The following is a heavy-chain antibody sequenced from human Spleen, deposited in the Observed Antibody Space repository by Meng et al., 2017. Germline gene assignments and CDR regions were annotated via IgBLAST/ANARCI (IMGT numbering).Heavy chain of an antibody. CDR2: IFYSGST. J-gene: IGHJ4*02. Sequence: QPQLQESGPGLVKPSEALSLTCSVSGGSISTSGYYWGWIRQPPGKGLEWIGFIFYSGSTYYNPSLKSRVSISVDTSKNQFSLKLASVTVADTAVYYRARGDYDGLAYWGQGTLVTVFS. CDR1: GGSISTSGYY. CDR3: ARGDYDGLAY. D-gene: IGHD4-17*01. V-gene: IGHV4-39*07.